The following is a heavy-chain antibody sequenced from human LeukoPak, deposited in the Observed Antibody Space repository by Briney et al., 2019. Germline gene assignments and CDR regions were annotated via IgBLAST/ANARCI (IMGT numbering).Heavy chain of an antibody. D-gene: IGHD6-13*01. Sequence: PSETLSLTCTVSGYSISSGYYWGWIRQAPGKGLEGIGTIYHNGSTYYNPSLKSRVTMSIDTSKNQFSLKLTSVTAADTAVYYCASVPWGAIGIAAAGSVDYWGQGTLVSVSS. CDR1: GYSISSGYY. CDR2: IYHNGST. V-gene: IGHV4-38-2*02. J-gene: IGHJ4*02. CDR3: ASVPWGAIGIAAAGSVDY.